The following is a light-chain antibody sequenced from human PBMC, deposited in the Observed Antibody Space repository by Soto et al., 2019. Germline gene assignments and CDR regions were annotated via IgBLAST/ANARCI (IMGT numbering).Light chain of an antibody. CDR2: SNN. CDR1: SSNIGSNT. V-gene: IGLV1-44*01. J-gene: IGLJ2*01. CDR3: AAWYDSLKGV. Sequence: QSVLTQPPSASGTPGQRVTISCSGSSSNIGSNTVNWYQQLPGTAPKLLIYSNNQRPSGVPDRFSGSKSGTSASLAISGLQSEDEADYYCAAWYDSLKGVFGGGTKVTVL.